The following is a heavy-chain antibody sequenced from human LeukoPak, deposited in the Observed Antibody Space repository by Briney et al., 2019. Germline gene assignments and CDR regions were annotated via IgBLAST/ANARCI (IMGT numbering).Heavy chain of an antibody. J-gene: IGHJ4*02. D-gene: IGHD6-19*01. V-gene: IGHV1-2*06. Sequence: EASVKLSCNASGYTFTGYYMHWVRQAPGQGLDWMGRINPNRGGTNFAQTFQGRVTMTRDTSISTAYMELSSLRSDDTAVYYCARLRQIPVAGNLRAMNFDYWGQGTLVTVSS. CDR1: GYTFTGYY. CDR2: INPNRGGT. CDR3: ARLRQIPVAGNLRAMNFDY.